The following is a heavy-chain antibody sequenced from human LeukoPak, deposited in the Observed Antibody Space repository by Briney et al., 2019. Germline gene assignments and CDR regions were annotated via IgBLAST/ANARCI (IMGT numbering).Heavy chain of an antibody. Sequence: SETLSLTCTVSGGSISSYYWNWFRQPAGKGLEWIGRIYSGGSTNYKSSLKSRVIMSIDTSKRQLSLKLSSVTAADTAIYYCARDIGLDYSSSSFASDIWGPGTLVIVSS. CDR3: ARDIGLDYSSSSFASDI. J-gene: IGHJ3*02. CDR2: IYSGGST. D-gene: IGHD6-6*01. V-gene: IGHV4-4*07. CDR1: GGSISSYY.